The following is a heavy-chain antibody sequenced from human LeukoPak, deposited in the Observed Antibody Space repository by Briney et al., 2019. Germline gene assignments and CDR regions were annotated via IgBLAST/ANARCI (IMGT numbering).Heavy chain of an antibody. J-gene: IGHJ3*01. V-gene: IGHV3-30*18. CDR1: GFSFSSYG. CDR2: ISYDGNTI. CDR3: AKDLSVVGAHDSFDV. D-gene: IGHD1-26*01. Sequence: GGSLRLSCAASGFSFSSYGMHWVRQAPGKGLEWLTVISYDGNTIFYADSVKGRFTISRDNSKNTLYLQMNSLRIEDTAVYYCAKDLSVVGAHDSFDVWGQGTMVTVSS.